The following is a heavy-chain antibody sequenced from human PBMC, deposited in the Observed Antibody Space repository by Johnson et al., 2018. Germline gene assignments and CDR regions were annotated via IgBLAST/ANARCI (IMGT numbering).Heavy chain of an antibody. CDR2: MNPNTGNT. CDR1: GYTFTNFD. J-gene: IGHJ6*02. CDR3: AGGHKGDFSNSSSNDYYYCAMDV. Sequence: QVQLVQSGAEVKKPGASVKVSCKASGYTFTNFDVNWVRQAPGQGLEWMGWMNPNTGNTGYAQKFQGRVTMTRNTSISTAYLELRNLRSEDTAVYYCAGGHKGDFSNSSSNDYYYCAMDVWGQGTTVTVS. V-gene: IGHV1-8*01. D-gene: IGHD2-21*01.